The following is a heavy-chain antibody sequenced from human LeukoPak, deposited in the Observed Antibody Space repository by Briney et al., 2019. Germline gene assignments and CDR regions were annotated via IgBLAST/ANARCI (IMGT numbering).Heavy chain of an antibody. Sequence: GGSLRLSCAASGFTFSGYAMSWVRQAPGKGLEWVSAISGSGGSTYYADSVKGRFTISRDNAKNSLFLQMNSLRAEDTAVYYCARDTIQDYWGQGTLVTVSS. CDR1: GFTFSGYA. CDR2: ISGSGGST. CDR3: ARDTIQDY. J-gene: IGHJ4*02. V-gene: IGHV3-23*01. D-gene: IGHD3-3*01.